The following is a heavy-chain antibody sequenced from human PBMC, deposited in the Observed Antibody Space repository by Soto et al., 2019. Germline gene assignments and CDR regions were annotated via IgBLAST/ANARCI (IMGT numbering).Heavy chain of an antibody. CDR3: STDREDLLY. D-gene: IGHD1-26*01. Sequence: EVQLVESGGGLVKPGGSLRLSCAASGFPYSYVWMNWVRQTPGRGLEWVGRIKSKNDGGTADIAAPVKGRFIISRDDSINTVYLQMNSLKTEDTAVYYCSTDREDLLYWGQGTLVTVSS. CDR1: GFPYSYVW. V-gene: IGHV3-15*07. J-gene: IGHJ4*02. CDR2: IKSKNDGGTA.